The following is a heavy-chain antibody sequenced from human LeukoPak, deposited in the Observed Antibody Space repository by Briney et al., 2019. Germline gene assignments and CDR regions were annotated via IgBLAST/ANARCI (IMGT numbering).Heavy chain of an antibody. Sequence: GRSLRLSCAASGFTFDVYAMHCVRQAPGKGLEWVSGISWNSGSIGYADSVKGRFTISRDNAKNSLYLQMNSLRAEDTALYYCAKDIGHQLLYSYFHHWGQGTLVTVSS. CDR1: GFTFDVYA. V-gene: IGHV3-9*01. J-gene: IGHJ1*01. CDR2: ISWNSGSI. D-gene: IGHD2-2*02. CDR3: AKDIGHQLLYSYFHH.